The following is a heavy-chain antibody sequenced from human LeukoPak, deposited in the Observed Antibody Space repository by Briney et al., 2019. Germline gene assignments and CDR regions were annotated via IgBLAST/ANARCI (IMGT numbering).Heavy chain of an antibody. V-gene: IGHV3-9*01. CDR2: IDWNSGAI. Sequence: GGSLRLSCAASGFTFDDYGMHWVRQAPGKGLEWVSGIDWNSGAIGYADSVKGRFTISRDNAKNSLNLQMNSLRAEDTAVYYCARGIQLWLRVFDYWGQGTLVTVSS. D-gene: IGHD5-18*01. J-gene: IGHJ4*02. CDR1: GFTFDDYG. CDR3: ARGIQLWLRVFDY.